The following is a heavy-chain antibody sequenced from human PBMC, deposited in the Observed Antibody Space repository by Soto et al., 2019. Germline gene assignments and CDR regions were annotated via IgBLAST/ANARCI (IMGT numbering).Heavy chain of an antibody. Sequence: GGSLRLSCAASGFTFGSYSMNWVRQAPGKGLEWVSSISSSSSYIYYADSVKGRFTISRDNAKNSLYLQMNSLRAEDTAVYYCARDGYLAVGMDVWGQGTTVTVSS. J-gene: IGHJ6*02. V-gene: IGHV3-21*01. D-gene: IGHD1-1*01. CDR2: ISSSSSYI. CDR3: ARDGYLAVGMDV. CDR1: GFTFGSYS.